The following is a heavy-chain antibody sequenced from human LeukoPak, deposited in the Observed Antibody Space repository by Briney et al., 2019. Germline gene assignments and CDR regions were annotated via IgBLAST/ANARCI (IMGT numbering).Heavy chain of an antibody. D-gene: IGHD6-19*01. V-gene: IGHV3-30-3*01. CDR2: ISYNGSTK. CDR3: ARGAPSNGWHSWFDP. J-gene: IGHJ5*02. CDR1: GFTFSTYA. Sequence: GRSLRLSCAASGFTFSTYAMHWVRQAPGKGLEWLAIISYNGSTKYYADSVKGRFTISRDNSDNTLDLQMNSLRVEDTAVYYCARGAPSNGWHSWFDPWGQGTLVTVSP.